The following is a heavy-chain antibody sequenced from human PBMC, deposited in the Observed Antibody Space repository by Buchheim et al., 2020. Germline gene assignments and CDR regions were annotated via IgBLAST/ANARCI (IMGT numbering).Heavy chain of an antibody. CDR2: IWYDGSNK. CDR3: ARNFLAAAAPNYFDL. D-gene: IGHD6-13*01. Sequence: QVQLGESGGGVVQPGRSLRLSCAASGFTFSSYGMHWVRQAPGKGLEWVAVIWYDGSNKYYVDSVKGRFTISRDNSKNTLYLQMNSLRAEDTAVYYCARNFLAAAAPNYFDLWGRGTL. V-gene: IGHV3-33*01. J-gene: IGHJ2*01. CDR1: GFTFSSYG.